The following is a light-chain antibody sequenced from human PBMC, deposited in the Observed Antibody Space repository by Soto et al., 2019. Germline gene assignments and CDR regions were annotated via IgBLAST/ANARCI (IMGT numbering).Light chain of an antibody. V-gene: IGLV2-14*01. J-gene: IGLJ3*02. CDR3: SSYTSSSTRV. CDR2: DVS. Sequence: QSVLTQPASVSGSPGQSITISCTGTSSDIGRYNYVSWYQQHPGKAPKLMIYDVSNRPSGVSDRFSGSKSGNTASLTISGLQAEDEADFYCSSYTSSSTRVFGGGTKLTGL. CDR1: SSDIGRYNY.